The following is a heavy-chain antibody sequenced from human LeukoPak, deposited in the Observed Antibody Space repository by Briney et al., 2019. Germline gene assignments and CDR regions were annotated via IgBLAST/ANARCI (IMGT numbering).Heavy chain of an antibody. V-gene: IGHV4-39*07. D-gene: IGHD3-3*01. CDR1: GGSISSSRYY. J-gene: IGHJ5*02. CDR2: IYHSGST. Sequence: PSEPLSLTCTVSGGSISSSRYYWGWIRQPPGKGLEWIGSIYHSGSTYYNPSLKSRVTISVDTPKNQFSLKLSSVTAADTAVYYCASIPYDFWSGYYRSGWFDPWGQGTLVTVSS. CDR3: ASIPYDFWSGYYRSGWFDP.